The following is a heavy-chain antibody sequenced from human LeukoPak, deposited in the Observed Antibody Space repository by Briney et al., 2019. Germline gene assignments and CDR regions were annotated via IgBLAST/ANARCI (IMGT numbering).Heavy chain of an antibody. CDR1: GFTFSSYS. Sequence: GGSLRLSCAASGFTFSSYSMNWVRQAPGKGLEWVSSISSISSYIYYADSVKGRFTISRANAKNSLYLQMNSLRAEDTAVYYCAREREYCGGDCYRAFDIWGQGTMVTVSS. CDR2: ISSISSYI. V-gene: IGHV3-21*01. D-gene: IGHD2-21*02. CDR3: AREREYCGGDCYRAFDI. J-gene: IGHJ3*02.